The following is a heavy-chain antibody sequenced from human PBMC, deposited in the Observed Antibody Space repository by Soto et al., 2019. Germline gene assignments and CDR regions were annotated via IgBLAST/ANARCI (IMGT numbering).Heavy chain of an antibody. D-gene: IGHD2-15*01. J-gene: IGHJ2*01. CDR2: ISYSGST. CDR3: ARRCFYCSGGACRGYWYFDL. CDR1: GGSISSYY. V-gene: IGHV4-59*08. Sequence: SSETLSLTCTVSGGSISSYYWSWIRQSPGKGLEWIGYISYSGSTNYNPSLKRRVTISVDTSKNQFSLKLSSMTAADTAVYYCARRCFYCSGGACRGYWYFDLWGRGTLVTGSS.